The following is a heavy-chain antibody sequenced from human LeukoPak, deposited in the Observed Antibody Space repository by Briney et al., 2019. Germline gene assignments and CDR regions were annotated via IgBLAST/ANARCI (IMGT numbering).Heavy chain of an antibody. CDR3: AKGGGYEAQYYYYYLDV. Sequence: GGSLRLSCAASGFTLSSYEMNWVRQAPGKGLEWVAFIRFDGSNKYYADSVKGRFTISRDNSKNTLYLQMKSLRAEDTAVYYCAKGGGYEAQYYYYYLDVWGKGTTVTISS. D-gene: IGHD5-12*01. J-gene: IGHJ6*03. CDR2: IRFDGSNK. CDR1: GFTLSSYE. V-gene: IGHV3-30*02.